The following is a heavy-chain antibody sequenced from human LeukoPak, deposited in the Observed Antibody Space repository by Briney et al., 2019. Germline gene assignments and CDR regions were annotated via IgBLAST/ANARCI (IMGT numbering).Heavy chain of an antibody. CDR1: GFTFSTYS. J-gene: IGHJ4*02. CDR3: ARGFQRGDSPV. Sequence: PGGSLRLSCAASGFTFSTYSLSWLRQAPGKGLEWVAKINKDGSEKGYVDSVKGRFTISRDNAKGSLYLQLNSLRAEDMAVYYCARGFQRGDSPVWGQGTLVTVPS. D-gene: IGHD2-21*02. V-gene: IGHV3-7*01. CDR2: INKDGSEK.